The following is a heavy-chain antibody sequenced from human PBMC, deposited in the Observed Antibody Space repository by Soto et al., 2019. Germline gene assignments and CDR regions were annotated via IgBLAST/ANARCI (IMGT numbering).Heavy chain of an antibody. D-gene: IGHD5-12*01. CDR3: ARGKGATTAPTLYCYYGMAV. Sequence: QVQLVQSGAEVKKPGSSVKVSCKASGGTFSSYAISWVRQAPGQGLEWMGGIIPIFGTANYAQKFQGRVTISADESXXTXYXXLSSLRSEDTAVYYCARGKGATTAPTLYCYYGMAVWGQGTTVTVSS. CDR1: GGTFSSYA. CDR2: IIPIFGTA. J-gene: IGHJ6*02. V-gene: IGHV1-69*12.